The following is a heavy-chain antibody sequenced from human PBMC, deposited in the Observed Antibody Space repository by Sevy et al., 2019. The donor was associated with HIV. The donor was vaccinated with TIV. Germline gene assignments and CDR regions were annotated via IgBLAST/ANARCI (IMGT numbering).Heavy chain of an antibody. Sequence: GGSLRLSCAASGFTFSSYSMNWVRQAPGKGLEWVSYISSSSSTIYYADSVKGRFTISRDKAKNSLYLQMNSLRAEDTAVYYCARVFYRNWFDPWGQRTLVTDSS. J-gene: IGHJ5*02. CDR2: ISSSSSTI. CDR3: ARVFYRNWFDP. V-gene: IGHV3-48*01. CDR1: GFTFSSYS. D-gene: IGHD1-26*01.